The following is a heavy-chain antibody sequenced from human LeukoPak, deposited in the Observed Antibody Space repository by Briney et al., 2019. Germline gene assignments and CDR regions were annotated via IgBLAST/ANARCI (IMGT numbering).Heavy chain of an antibody. CDR1: GGSFSGYY. CDR2: INHSGST. Sequence: SETLSLTCAVYGGSFSGYYRSWIRQPPGKGLEWIGEINHSGSTNYNPSLKSRVTISVDTSKNQFSLKLSSVTAADTAVYYCARGRSTVYYYYYYYMDVWGKGTTVTVSS. CDR3: ARGRSTVYYYYYYYMDV. D-gene: IGHD4-11*01. J-gene: IGHJ6*03. V-gene: IGHV4-34*01.